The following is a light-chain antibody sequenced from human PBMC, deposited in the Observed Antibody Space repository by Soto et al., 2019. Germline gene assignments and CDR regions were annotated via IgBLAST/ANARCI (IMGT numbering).Light chain of an antibody. Sequence: QSVLTQPSFVSGSPVQSIAISCTCTSSDVGGYDYVSWYQQQPDKAPKLMIYEVTKRPSGVSNRFSGSKSGNTASLAISGLQSEDEADYYCSSHTSGSTRVFGTGTKVTVL. J-gene: IGLJ1*01. V-gene: IGLV2-14*01. CDR2: EVT. CDR1: SSDVGGYDY. CDR3: SSHTSGSTRV.